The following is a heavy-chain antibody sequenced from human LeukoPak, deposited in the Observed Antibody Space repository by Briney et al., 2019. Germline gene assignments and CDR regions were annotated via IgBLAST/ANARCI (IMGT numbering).Heavy chain of an antibody. Sequence: GGSLRLSCAASGFTFSSYWMSWVCQAPGKGLEWVANIKQDGSEKYYVDSVKGRFTISRDNAKNSLYLQMNSLRAEDTAVCYCARDGRGSYGFREFDYWGQGTLVTVSS. CDR2: IKQDGSEK. CDR3: ARDGRGSYGFREFDY. J-gene: IGHJ4*02. D-gene: IGHD1-26*01. V-gene: IGHV3-7*01. CDR1: GFTFSSYW.